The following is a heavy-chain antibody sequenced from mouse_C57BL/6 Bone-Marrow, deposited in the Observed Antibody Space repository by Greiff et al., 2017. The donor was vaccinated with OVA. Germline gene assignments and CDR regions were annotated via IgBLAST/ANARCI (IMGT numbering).Heavy chain of an antibody. CDR2: IDPENGDT. Sequence: EVQLQESGAELVRPGASVKLSCTASGFNIKDDYMHWVKQRPEQGLEWIGWIDPENGDTEYASKFQGKATITADTSSNTAYLQLSSLTSEDTAVYYCTNYPIYYDYDDAMDYWGQGTSVTVSS. J-gene: IGHJ4*01. D-gene: IGHD2-4*01. CDR3: TNYPIYYDYDDAMDY. V-gene: IGHV14-4*01. CDR1: GFNIKDDY.